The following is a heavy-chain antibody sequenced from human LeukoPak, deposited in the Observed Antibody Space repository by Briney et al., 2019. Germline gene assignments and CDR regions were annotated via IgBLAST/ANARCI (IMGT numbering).Heavy chain of an antibody. CDR2: INPNTGGT. Sequence: ASVKVSCKASGYTLTGYYMHWVRQAPGQGLEWMGRINPNTGGTNYAQKFQGGVAMTRDTSISTAYLDLSSLTSDDTAVYYCARDSVLGAKWGQGTLVTVSS. CDR3: ARDSVLGAK. J-gene: IGHJ4*02. CDR1: GYTLTGYY. D-gene: IGHD1-26*01. V-gene: IGHV1-2*06.